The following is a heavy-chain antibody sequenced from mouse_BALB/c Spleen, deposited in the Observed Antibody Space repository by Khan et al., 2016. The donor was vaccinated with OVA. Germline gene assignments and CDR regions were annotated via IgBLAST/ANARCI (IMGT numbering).Heavy chain of an antibody. Sequence: EVQLQESGPGLVKPSQSLSLTCTVTGYSITRDYAWNWIRQFPGNKLEWMGYITNSGSTNDNPSLKSRTPITRDTSKNQFFLQLNAETTKDTATYYCTSELGRYDAMDYWGQGTSVTVAS. CDR1: GYSITRDYA. D-gene: IGHD4-1*01. CDR2: ITNSGST. CDR3: TSELGRYDAMDY. V-gene: IGHV3-2*02. J-gene: IGHJ4*01.